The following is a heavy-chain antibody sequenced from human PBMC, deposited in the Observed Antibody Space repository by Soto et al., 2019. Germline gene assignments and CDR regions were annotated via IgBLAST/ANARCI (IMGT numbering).Heavy chain of an antibody. Sequence: GGSLRLSCAASGFTFSSYGMHWVRQAPGKGLEWVAVISYDGSNKYYADSVKGRFTISRDNSKNTLYLQMNSLRAEDTAVYYCAKEIVVVVAATPLWGAHDYWGQGTLVTVSS. CDR3: AKEIVVVVAATPLWGAHDY. J-gene: IGHJ4*02. CDR2: ISYDGSNK. D-gene: IGHD2-15*01. CDR1: GFTFSSYG. V-gene: IGHV3-30*18.